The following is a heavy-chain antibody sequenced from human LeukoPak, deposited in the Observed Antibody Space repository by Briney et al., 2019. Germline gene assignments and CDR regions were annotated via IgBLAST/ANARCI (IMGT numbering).Heavy chain of an antibody. J-gene: IGHJ6*03. CDR1: GGSFSGYY. V-gene: IGHV4-34*01. Sequence: SETLSLTCAVYGGSFSGYYWSWIRQPPGKGLEWIGEINHSGSTNYNPSLKSRVTISVDTSKNQFSLKLSSVTAADTAVYYCARAGVRDGYNLYYYYYYMDVWGKGTTVTVSS. CDR3: ARAGVRDGYNLYYYYYYMDV. D-gene: IGHD5-24*01. CDR2: INHSGST.